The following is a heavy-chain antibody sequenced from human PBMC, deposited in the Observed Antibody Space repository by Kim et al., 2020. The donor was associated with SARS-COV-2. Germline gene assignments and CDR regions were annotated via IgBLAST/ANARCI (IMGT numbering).Heavy chain of an antibody. D-gene: IGHD3-3*01. CDR3: ARAWGFGADATPKYNYGLD. Sequence: ASVKVSCKASGFSYTSKGISWIRQAPGQGLEWMGWISAYNGVTHYAQNFQGRVTMTTDKVTTTAYLELRSLRSDDTAVYYCARAWGFGADATPKYNYGLD. CDR2: ISAYNGVT. J-gene: IGHJ6*01. V-gene: IGHV1-18*01. CDR1: GFSYTSKG.